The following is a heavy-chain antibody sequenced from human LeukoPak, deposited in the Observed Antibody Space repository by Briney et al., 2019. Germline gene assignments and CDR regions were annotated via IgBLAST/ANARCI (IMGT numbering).Heavy chain of an antibody. CDR3: ATGGGGYDYRFAH. D-gene: IGHD5-12*01. CDR1: GITVNVYS. J-gene: IGHJ4*02. CDR2: FSASVSEP. V-gene: IGHV3-23*01. Sequence: GGSLRLSCAASGITVNVYSMNWVRQAPGKGLEWVSLFSASVSEPYYADSVKGRFTMSRDISKNTVHPQMSSLRADDTAVYYCATGGGGYDYRFAHWGQGTLVTVAS.